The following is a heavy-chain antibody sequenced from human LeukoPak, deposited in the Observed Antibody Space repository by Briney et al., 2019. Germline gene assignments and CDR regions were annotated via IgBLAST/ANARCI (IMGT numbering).Heavy chain of an antibody. D-gene: IGHD4-17*01. J-gene: IGHJ4*02. Sequence: GASVKVSCKASGYTFTGYYMHWVRQAPGQGLEWMGWISAYNGNTNYAQKLQGRVTMTTDTSTSAAYMELRSLRSDDTAVYYCARGSPMTTLDYWGQGTLVTVSS. CDR2: ISAYNGNT. V-gene: IGHV1-18*04. CDR3: ARGSPMTTLDY. CDR1: GYTFTGYY.